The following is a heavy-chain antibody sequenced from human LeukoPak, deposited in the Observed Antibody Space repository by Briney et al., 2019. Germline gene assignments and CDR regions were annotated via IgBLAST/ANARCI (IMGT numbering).Heavy chain of an antibody. V-gene: IGHV1-69*13. CDR2: IIPIFGTA. CDR1: GGTFSNYA. J-gene: IGHJ4*02. CDR3: AKFPLDSGYDWGLFDY. D-gene: IGHD5-12*01. Sequence: ASVKVSCKASGGTFSNYAISWVRQPPGPGLEWMGGIIPIFGTANYAQTFQGRVTITADESTSTAYMELGSLMSEDTAVYYCAKFPLDSGYDWGLFDYWGQGTLVTVSS.